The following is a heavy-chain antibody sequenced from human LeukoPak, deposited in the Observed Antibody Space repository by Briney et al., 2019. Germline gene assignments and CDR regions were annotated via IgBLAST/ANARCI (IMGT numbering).Heavy chain of an antibody. V-gene: IGHV3-23*01. CDR3: AKVLGYGSSTSCFPTGRPFEY. CDR1: GFTFSSYA. J-gene: IGHJ4*02. Sequence: PGGSLRLSCAASGFTFSSYAMSWVRQAPGKGLEWVSAISGSGGSTYYADSVKGRFTISRDNSKNTLYLQMNSLRAEDTAVYYCAKVLGYGSSTSCFPTGRPFEYWGQGTGVTVSS. CDR2: ISGSGGST. D-gene: IGHD2-2*01.